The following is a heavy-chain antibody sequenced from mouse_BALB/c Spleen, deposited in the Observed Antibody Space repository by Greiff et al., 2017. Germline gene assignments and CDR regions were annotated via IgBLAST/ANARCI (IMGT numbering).Heavy chain of an antibody. CDR1: GYTFTSYW. Sequence: VQLQQPGAELVKPGAPVKLSCKASGYTFTSYWMNWVKQRPGRGLEWIGRIDPSDSETHYNQKFKDKATLTVDKSSSTAYIQLSSLTSEDSAVYYCARLAIYYDYDWYFDVWGAGTTVTVSS. V-gene: IGHV1-69*02. CDR3: ARLAIYYDYDWYFDV. J-gene: IGHJ1*01. D-gene: IGHD2-4*01. CDR2: IDPSDSET.